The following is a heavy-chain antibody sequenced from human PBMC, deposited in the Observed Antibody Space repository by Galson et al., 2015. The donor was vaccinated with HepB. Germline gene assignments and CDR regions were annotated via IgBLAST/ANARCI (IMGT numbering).Heavy chain of an antibody. Sequence: SLRLSCAASGFTFSSYWMTWVRQAPGKGLEWVANIKQDGSEKYYVDSVKGRFTISRDNAKNSLYLQMNSLRAEDTAVYYCASSRNGYYDFWSGYSFDYWGQGTLVTVSS. CDR1: GFTFSSYW. V-gene: IGHV3-7*03. J-gene: IGHJ4*02. CDR2: IKQDGSEK. D-gene: IGHD3-3*01. CDR3: ASSRNGYYDFWSGYSFDY.